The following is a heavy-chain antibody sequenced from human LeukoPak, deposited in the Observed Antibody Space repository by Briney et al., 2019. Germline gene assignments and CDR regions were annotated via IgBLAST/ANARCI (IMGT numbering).Heavy chain of an antibody. Sequence: ASVKVSCKASGYTFTSYGIRWVRQAPGQGLEWMGWISAYNGNTNYAQKLQGRVTMTTDTSTSTAYMELRSLRSDDTAVYYCARRGSSSGWLDYYYYGMDVWGQGTTVTVSS. J-gene: IGHJ6*02. CDR1: GYTFTSYG. CDR2: ISAYNGNT. D-gene: IGHD6-19*01. V-gene: IGHV1-18*01. CDR3: ARRGSSSGWLDYYYYGMDV.